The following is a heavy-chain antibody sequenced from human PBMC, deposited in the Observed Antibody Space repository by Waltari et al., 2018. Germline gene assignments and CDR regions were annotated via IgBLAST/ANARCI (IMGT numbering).Heavy chain of an antibody. CDR3: ARSGDGYTPSTYYYNGMDV. J-gene: IGHJ6*02. Sequence: QVQLVHSGAEVKKPGSSVKVSCKASGGTFSTYAINWVRQAPGQGLEWMGRIIPTLGVPIYAQRVQGRVTITADKSTSTAYMELSSLRPEDTAVYYCARSGDGYTPSTYYYNGMDVWGQGTTVTVSS. CDR2: IIPTLGVP. V-gene: IGHV1-69*04. D-gene: IGHD5-12*01. CDR1: GGTFSTYA.